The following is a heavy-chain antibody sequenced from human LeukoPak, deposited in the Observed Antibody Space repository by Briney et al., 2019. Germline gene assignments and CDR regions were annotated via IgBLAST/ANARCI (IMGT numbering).Heavy chain of an antibody. D-gene: IGHD3-22*01. Sequence: GGSLRLSCIASGFTFADDAMSWVRQAPGMGLEWVGFIRSEVYGGTTEYAASVKGRFTISRDDSKSIAYLQMNSLKTEDTAVYYCTRGTSSADWGQGTLVTVSS. CDR2: IRSEVYGGTT. J-gene: IGHJ4*02. CDR1: GFTFADDA. V-gene: IGHV3-49*04. CDR3: TRGTSSAD.